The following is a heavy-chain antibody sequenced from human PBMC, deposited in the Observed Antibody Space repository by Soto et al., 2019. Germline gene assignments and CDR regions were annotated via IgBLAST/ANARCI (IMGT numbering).Heavy chain of an antibody. CDR3: ARHSPRGWELTQVFDY. D-gene: IGHD1-26*01. Sequence: ESLRISCKGAGYSFTTYWIGLVRQTPGKGLEWMGIIYPRDSDTRYSPSFQGQVTISADKSIRTAYLKWSSLKASDTAMYYCARHSPRGWELTQVFDYWGQGTRVTVSS. CDR1: GYSFTTYW. J-gene: IGHJ4*02. CDR2: IYPRDSDT. V-gene: IGHV5-51*01.